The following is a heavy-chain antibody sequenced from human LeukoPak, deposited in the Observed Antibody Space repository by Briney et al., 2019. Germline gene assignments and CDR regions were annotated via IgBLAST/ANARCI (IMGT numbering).Heavy chain of an antibody. CDR3: ARDEDGSRFDY. J-gene: IGHJ4*02. D-gene: IGHD1-26*01. V-gene: IGHV3-23*01. CDR2: VDGGGGGT. Sequence: GGSLRLSCAASGFTLSSYAMTWVRQAPGRGLEWVSSVDGGGGGTYYADSVKGRFTISRDNSKDTLYLQMNSLRAEDTAVYYCARDEDGSRFDYWGQGTLVTVSS. CDR1: GFTLSSYA.